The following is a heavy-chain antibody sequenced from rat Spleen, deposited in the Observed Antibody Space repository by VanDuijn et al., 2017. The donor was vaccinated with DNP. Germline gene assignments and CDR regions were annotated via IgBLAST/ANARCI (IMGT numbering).Heavy chain of an antibody. V-gene: IGHV5-22*01. Sequence: EVQLVESGGGLVQPGRSLKLSCAASGFTFSDYYMAWVRQAPKKGLEWVASISYEGSGTYYGDSVKGRFTISRDNAKSTLYLQMNSLRSEDTATYYCARWNSGHFDYWGQGVMVPVSS. D-gene: IGHD4-3*01. CDR2: ISYEGSGT. CDR1: GFTFSDYY. J-gene: IGHJ2*01. CDR3: ARWNSGHFDY.